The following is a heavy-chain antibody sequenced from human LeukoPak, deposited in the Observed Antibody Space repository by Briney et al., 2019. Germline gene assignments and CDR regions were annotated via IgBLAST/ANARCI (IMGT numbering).Heavy chain of an antibody. CDR2: ISYSGST. J-gene: IGHJ5*01. CDR1: GGSINSYY. CDR3: ARAVLATKSEHWFGS. V-gene: IGHV4-59*01. Sequence: QPSETLSLTCTVSGGSINSYYWSWIRQPPGKGLEWIGYISYSGSTNYNPSLESRVTISLDTSKNQFSLNLSSVTAADTAMYYCARAVLATKSEHWFGSWGQGTLVTVSS. D-gene: IGHD2-8*01.